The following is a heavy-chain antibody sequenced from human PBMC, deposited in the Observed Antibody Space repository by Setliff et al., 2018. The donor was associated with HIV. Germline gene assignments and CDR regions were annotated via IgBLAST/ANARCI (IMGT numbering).Heavy chain of an antibody. D-gene: IGHD3-22*01. V-gene: IGHV1-46*03. Sequence: ASVKVSCKASGYTFITYYMHWVRQAPGQGLEWMGIINPSGGSTNYAQKFQGRVTITRDTSTSTVYMELSSLRSEDTAVYYCVRRTSSRGVVAPAAFDIWGQGTVVTVSS. CDR1: GYTFITYY. J-gene: IGHJ3*02. CDR2: INPSGGST. CDR3: VRRTSSRGVVAPAAFDI.